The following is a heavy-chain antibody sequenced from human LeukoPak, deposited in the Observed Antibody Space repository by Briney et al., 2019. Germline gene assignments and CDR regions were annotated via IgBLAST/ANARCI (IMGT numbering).Heavy chain of an antibody. V-gene: IGHV1-2*06. Sequence: GASVKVSCKASGGTFSSYAISWVRQAPGQGLEWIGRIDPNSGGTSFAPKFQGRVTMTRDTSISTAYMEVTRLTSDDTAVYYCARRPPMSAADNWLGPWGQGTLVTVSS. J-gene: IGHJ5*02. CDR3: ARRPPMSAADNWLGP. CDR1: GGTFSSYA. D-gene: IGHD6-13*01. CDR2: IDPNSGGT.